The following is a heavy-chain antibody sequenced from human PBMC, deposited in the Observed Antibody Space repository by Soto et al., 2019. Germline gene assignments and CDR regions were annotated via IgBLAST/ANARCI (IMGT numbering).Heavy chain of an antibody. CDR3: AHPRGFGVFDAYDI. J-gene: IGHJ3*02. V-gene: IGHV3-23*01. D-gene: IGHD3-10*01. CDR2: VSGSGGST. CDR1: GFTVSTYA. Sequence: PGGSLRLSCKASGFTVSTYAMSWVRQAPGKGLEWVSAVSGSGGSTFYANSVKGRFTISRDNSINTLYLQMNSLRTEDTAVYFCAHPRGFGVFDAYDIWGQGTMVTVSS.